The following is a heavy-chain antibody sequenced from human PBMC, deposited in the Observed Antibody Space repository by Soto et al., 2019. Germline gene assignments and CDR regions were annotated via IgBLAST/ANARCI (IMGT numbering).Heavy chain of an antibody. J-gene: IGHJ6*02. V-gene: IGHV1-69*13. D-gene: IGHD3-10*01. CDR2: IIPIFGTA. CDR3: ARDPYYYGSGSSYYYYGMDV. Sequence: SVKVSCKASGGTFSSYAISWVRQAPGQGLELMGGIIPIFGTANYAQKFQGRVTITADESTSTAYMELSSLRSEDTAVYYCARDPYYYGSGSSYYYYGMDVWGQGTTVTVAS. CDR1: GGTFSSYA.